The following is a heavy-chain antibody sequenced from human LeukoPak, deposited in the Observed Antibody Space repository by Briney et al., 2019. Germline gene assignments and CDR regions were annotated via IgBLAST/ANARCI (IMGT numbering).Heavy chain of an antibody. CDR2: ISAYNGNT. Sequence: ASVKVSCKASGYTFTSYGISWVRQAPGQGLEWMGWISAYNGNTNYAQKLQGRVTMTTDTSTSPAYMELRSLRSDDTAVYFWARDEEGYGSGSNAAWGQGTLVTVSS. CDR3: ARDEEGYGSGSNAA. D-gene: IGHD3-10*01. J-gene: IGHJ5*02. CDR1: GYTFTSYG. V-gene: IGHV1-18*01.